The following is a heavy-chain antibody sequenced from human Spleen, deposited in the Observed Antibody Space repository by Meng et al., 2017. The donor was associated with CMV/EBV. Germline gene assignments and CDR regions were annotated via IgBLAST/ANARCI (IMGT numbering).Heavy chain of an antibody. Sequence: GGSLKISCAASGFTFSSYGMHWVRQAPGKGLEWVAFIRYDGSNKYYADSVKGRFTISRDNSKNTLYLQMNSLRAEDTAVYYCAKDYYDSSGFDYWGQGTLVTVSS. CDR2: IRYDGSNK. J-gene: IGHJ4*02. V-gene: IGHV3-30*02. CDR1: GFTFSSYG. D-gene: IGHD3-22*01. CDR3: AKDYYDSSGFDY.